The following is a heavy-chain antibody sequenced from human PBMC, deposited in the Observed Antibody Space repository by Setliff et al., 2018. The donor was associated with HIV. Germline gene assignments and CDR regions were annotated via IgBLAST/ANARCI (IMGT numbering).Heavy chain of an antibody. Sequence: SETLSLTCAVYGGSFSAYFWGWIRQAPGKGLQWIGSLYYSGSTYYNPSLKSRVTISVDTSKNQFSLKLSSVTAADTAVYYCARAPGYYDSSGHIDYWGQGTLVTVSS. J-gene: IGHJ4*02. V-gene: IGHV4-34*01. CDR3: ARAPGYYDSSGHIDY. CDR1: GGSFSAYF. D-gene: IGHD3-22*01. CDR2: LYYSGST.